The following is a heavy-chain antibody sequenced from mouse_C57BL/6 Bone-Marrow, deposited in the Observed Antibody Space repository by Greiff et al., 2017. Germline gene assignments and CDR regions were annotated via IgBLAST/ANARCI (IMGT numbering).Heavy chain of an antibody. CDR3: AGNFYWYVDV. V-gene: IGHV5-9*04. Sequence: EVQLQESGGGLVKPGGSLKLSCAASGFTFSSYTMSWVRQTPEKRLEWVATISGGGGNTYYPDSVKGRFTISRDNAKNTLYLQMSSLRSEDTALYYCAGNFYWYVDVWGTGTTVTVSS. CDR1: GFTFSSYT. J-gene: IGHJ1*03. CDR2: ISGGGGNT.